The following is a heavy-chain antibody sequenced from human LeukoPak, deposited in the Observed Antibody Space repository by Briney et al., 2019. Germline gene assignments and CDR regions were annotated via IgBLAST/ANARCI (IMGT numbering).Heavy chain of an antibody. J-gene: IGHJ4*02. Sequence: SETLSLTCTVSGASISSSNYYWGWIRQPPGKGLEWIGTIYESGRTYHNSSLKSRVAISVDTSKNQFSLTLSSVTAADTAVYYCARDTGIAVAGTLDYWGQGTLVTVSS. D-gene: IGHD6-19*01. V-gene: IGHV4-39*02. CDR1: GASISSSNYY. CDR2: IYESGRT. CDR3: ARDTGIAVAGTLDY.